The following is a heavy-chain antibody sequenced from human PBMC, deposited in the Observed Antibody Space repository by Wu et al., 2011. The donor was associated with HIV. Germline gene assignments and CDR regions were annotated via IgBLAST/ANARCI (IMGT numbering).Heavy chain of an antibody. CDR3: ARCYSNGWFDT. J-gene: IGHJ5*02. CDR2: IIPMSAST. Sequence: QVQLVQSGAEVKKPGSSVKVSCTASGVTFSDSTFGWVRQAPGQGLEWMGRIIPMSASTNYAQKLQGRVTITADASTSTVYMELSSLRYEDTAIYYCARCYSNGWFDTWGQGPGQRLL. D-gene: IGHD4-11*01. CDR1: GVTFSDST. V-gene: IGHV1-69*15.